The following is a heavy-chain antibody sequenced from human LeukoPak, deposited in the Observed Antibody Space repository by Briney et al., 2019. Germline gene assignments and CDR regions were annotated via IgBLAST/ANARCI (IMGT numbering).Heavy chain of an antibody. D-gene: IGHD2-8*01. V-gene: IGHV3-66*01. Sequence: GGSLGLSCAASGFTVNNEYMYWVRQAPGRGLECVSLIYADGRTFYTDSVRGRFTISRDNSRNTVDLQMNRLRAEDTAVYFCVRSVFSWGQGTRVTVSS. CDR2: IYADGRT. J-gene: IGHJ5*02. CDR1: GFTVNNEY. CDR3: VRSVFS.